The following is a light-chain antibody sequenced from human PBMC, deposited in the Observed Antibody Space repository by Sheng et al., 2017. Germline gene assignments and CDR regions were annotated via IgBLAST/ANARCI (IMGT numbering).Light chain of an antibody. J-gene: IGLJ3*02. Sequence: QSALTQPASVSGSPGQSITISCTGTSSDIGSYNLVSWYQHHPGKAPKLMIYEVSKRPSGVSNRFSGSKSGNTASLTISGLQAEDEADYYCCSYAGSSTYWVFGGGTKLTAL. CDR1: SSDIGSYNL. CDR2: EVS. CDR3: CSYAGSSTYWV. V-gene: IGLV2-23*02.